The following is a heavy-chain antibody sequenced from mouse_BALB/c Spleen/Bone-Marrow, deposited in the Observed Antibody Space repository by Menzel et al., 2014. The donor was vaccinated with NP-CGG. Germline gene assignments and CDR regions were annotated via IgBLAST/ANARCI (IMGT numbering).Heavy chain of an antibody. J-gene: IGHJ3*01. V-gene: IGHV1-80*01. Sequence: QVQLQQSGAELVRPGSSVKISCKASGYAFSSYWMNWVKQRPGQGLEWIGQIYPGDGDTNYNGKFKGKATLTADKSSSTAYMQLSSLTSEDSAVYFRAREDGSSPFAYWGQGTLVTVSA. CDR1: GYAFSSYW. CDR2: IYPGDGDT. D-gene: IGHD1-1*01. CDR3: AREDGSSPFAY.